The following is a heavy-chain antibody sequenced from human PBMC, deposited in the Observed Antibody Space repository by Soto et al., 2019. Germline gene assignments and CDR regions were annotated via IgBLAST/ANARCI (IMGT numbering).Heavy chain of an antibody. CDR2: IGLRIEI. CDR1: GFRFSTYS. J-gene: IGHJ6*04. Sequence: PWGSLSLSCAASGFRFSTYSMHWVRQAPGKGLEWVSSIGLRIEIYYADSVKGRFTISRSNAKNSVSLQMNSLRDEDTAVYYCAREETACALAYGPDAWGKGNTVTVSA. V-gene: IGHV3-21*01. D-gene: IGHD2-21*02. CDR3: AREETACALAYGPDA.